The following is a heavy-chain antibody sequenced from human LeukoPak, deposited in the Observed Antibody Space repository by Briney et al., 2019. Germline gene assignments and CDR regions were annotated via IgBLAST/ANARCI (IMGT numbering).Heavy chain of an antibody. V-gene: IGHV4-30-4*01. CDR3: ARVIGDYSYYFDY. Sequence: SETLSLTCTVSGGSISSGDYYWSWIRQPPGKCLEWIGYIYYSGSTYYNPSLKSRVTISVDTSKNQFSLKLSSVTAADTAVYYCARVIGDYSYYFDYWGQGTLVTVSS. CDR2: IYYSGST. D-gene: IGHD4-17*01. J-gene: IGHJ4*02. CDR1: GGSISSGDYY.